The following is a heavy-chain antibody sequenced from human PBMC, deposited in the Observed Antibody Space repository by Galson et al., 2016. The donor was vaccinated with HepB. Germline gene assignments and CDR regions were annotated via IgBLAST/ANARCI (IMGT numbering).Heavy chain of an antibody. J-gene: IGHJ4*02. CDR2: IYYSGST. D-gene: IGHD1-26*01. Sequence: SETLSLTCTVSGGSISSYYWSWIRQPPGKGLEYIGYIYYSGSTDYNPSLKSRVTISVDTSKNQFSLKLNSVTTADTAMYYCVRHVYRGGIYWGQGTLVIVSS. CDR1: GGSISSYY. CDR3: VRHVYRGGIY. V-gene: IGHV4-59*08.